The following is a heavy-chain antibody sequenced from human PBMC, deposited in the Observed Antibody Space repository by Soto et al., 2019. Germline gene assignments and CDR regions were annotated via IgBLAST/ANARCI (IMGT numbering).Heavy chain of an antibody. D-gene: IGHD2-15*01. CDR3: ARGDRFRCSGDRCFSDGLFLS. CDR1: GFTFGIYS. J-gene: IGHJ5*02. V-gene: IGHV3-48*02. CDR2: INGSSSTM. Sequence: GGSLRLSCAASGFTFGIYSMNWVRQAPGKGLEWISYINGSSSTMYYADSVKGRFIISRDNADNSLYLQMNSLRDADTAVYYCARGDRFRCSGDRCFSDGLFLSWGQGTLVTVAS.